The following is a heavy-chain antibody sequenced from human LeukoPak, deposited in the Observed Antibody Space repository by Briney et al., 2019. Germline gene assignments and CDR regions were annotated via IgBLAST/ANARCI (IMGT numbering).Heavy chain of an antibody. CDR3: ARGRGYSYVGRMPFDY. Sequence: SDTLSLTCAVSGYSISSSNWWGWIRQPPGKGLEWIGYIYYRGSTYYNPSLKSRVTMSVDTSKNQFSLKLSSVTAADTAVYYCARGRGYSYVGRMPFDYWGQGTLVTVSS. CDR1: GYSISSSNW. J-gene: IGHJ4*02. D-gene: IGHD5-18*01. V-gene: IGHV4-28*03. CDR2: IYYRGST.